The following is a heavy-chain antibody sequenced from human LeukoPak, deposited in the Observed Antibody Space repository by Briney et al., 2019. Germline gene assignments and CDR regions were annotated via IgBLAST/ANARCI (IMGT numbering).Heavy chain of an antibody. Sequence: ASVKVSCKASGYTFTSYGISWVRQAPGQGLEWMGWISAYNGNTNYAQKLQGRVTMTTDTSTSTAYMELRSLRSDDTAVYYCATRTTGTTEDAFDIWGQGTMVTVSS. CDR1: GYTFTSYG. CDR2: ISAYNGNT. V-gene: IGHV1-18*01. J-gene: IGHJ3*02. CDR3: ATRTTGTTEDAFDI. D-gene: IGHD1-1*01.